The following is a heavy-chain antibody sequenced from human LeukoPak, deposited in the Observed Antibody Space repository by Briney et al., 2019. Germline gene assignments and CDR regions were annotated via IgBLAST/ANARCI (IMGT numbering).Heavy chain of an antibody. CDR1: GYSFTSYW. Sequence: GESLKISCKGSGYSFTSYWIGWVRQMPGKGLEWMGIIYPGDSDTRYSPSFQGQVTISADKPISTAYLQWSSLKASDTAMYYCARLGIFCSSTSCYTSNWFDPWGQGTLVTVSS. D-gene: IGHD2-2*02. J-gene: IGHJ5*02. CDR2: IYPGDSDT. CDR3: ARLGIFCSSTSCYTSNWFDP. V-gene: IGHV5-51*01.